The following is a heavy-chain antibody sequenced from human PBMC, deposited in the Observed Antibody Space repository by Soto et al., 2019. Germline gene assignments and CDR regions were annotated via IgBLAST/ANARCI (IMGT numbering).Heavy chain of an antibody. J-gene: IGHJ6*03. CDR3: ARGARGPASYYMDV. V-gene: IGHV1-8*01. CDR2: MNRNGGNT. CDR1: GYTCPSYD. D-gene: IGHD3-10*01. Sequence: QVQLVQSGAEVKKPGASVKVSCKASGYTCPSYDINWVRQATGQGLEWMGWMNRNGGNTGCPQKFQGRVTMTRNTSISTDYMELGSLRSDDTAVYYCARGARGPASYYMDVWGKGTTVTVSS.